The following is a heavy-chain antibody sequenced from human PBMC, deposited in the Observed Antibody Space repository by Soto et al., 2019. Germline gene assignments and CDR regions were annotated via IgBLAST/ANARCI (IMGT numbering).Heavy chain of an antibody. V-gene: IGHV4-38-2*01. Sequence: PSETLSLTCAVSGYSISSGYYWGWIRQPPGKGLEWIGSIYHSGSTYYNPSLKSRVTISVDTSKNQFSLKLSSVTAADTAVYYCDGEYCSRTSCYLAFDIWGQGTMVTVSS. J-gene: IGHJ3*02. CDR2: IYHSGST. CDR1: GYSISSGYY. D-gene: IGHD2-2*01. CDR3: DGEYCSRTSCYLAFDI.